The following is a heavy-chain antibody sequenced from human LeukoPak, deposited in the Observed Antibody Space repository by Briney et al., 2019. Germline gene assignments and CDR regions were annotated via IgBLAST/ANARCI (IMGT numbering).Heavy chain of an antibody. D-gene: IGHD6-13*01. CDR1: GGSISNYY. Sequence: SETLSLTCTVSGGSISNYYWSWIRQPAGKGLEWIGRIYTSGTTHYNPPLKSRVTMSVDTSKNQFSLNLSSVTAADTAVYYCARFSSIAAALDYWGLGTLVTVSS. CDR3: ARFSSIAAALDY. V-gene: IGHV4-4*07. J-gene: IGHJ4*02. CDR2: IYTSGTT.